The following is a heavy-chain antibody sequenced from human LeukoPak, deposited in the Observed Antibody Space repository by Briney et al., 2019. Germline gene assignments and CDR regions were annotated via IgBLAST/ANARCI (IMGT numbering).Heavy chain of an antibody. CDR3: ARLAYYGSGSYYGNWFDP. CDR1: GGSISNYY. V-gene: IGHV4-59*08. J-gene: IGHJ5*02. D-gene: IGHD3-10*01. Sequence: SETLSLTCTVSGGSISNYYWSWLRQPPGKGLEWIGYIYYSGSTNYNPSLKSRVTISVDTSKNQFSLKLSSVTAADTAVYYCARLAYYGSGSYYGNWFDPWGQGTLVTVSS. CDR2: IYYSGST.